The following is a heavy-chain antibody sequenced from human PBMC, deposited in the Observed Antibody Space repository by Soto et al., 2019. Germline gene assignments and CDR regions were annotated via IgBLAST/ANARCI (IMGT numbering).Heavy chain of an antibody. CDR3: ARGGPRIAARPWKLDY. D-gene: IGHD6-6*01. CDR1: GGSFSGYY. Sequence: SETLSLTCAVYGGSFSGYYWSWIRQPPGKGLEWIGEINHSGSTNYNPSLKSRVTISVDTSKNQFSLKLSSVTAADTAVYYCARGGPRIAARPWKLDYWGQGTLVTVSS. J-gene: IGHJ4*02. CDR2: INHSGST. V-gene: IGHV4-34*01.